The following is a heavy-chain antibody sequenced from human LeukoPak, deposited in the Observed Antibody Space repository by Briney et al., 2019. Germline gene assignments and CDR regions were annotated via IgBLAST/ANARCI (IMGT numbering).Heavy chain of an antibody. J-gene: IGHJ5*02. V-gene: IGHV4-39*01. CDR2: IYYSGTT. D-gene: IGHD4-23*01. Sequence: SETLSLTCTVSGGSIRRGSYYWGWIRQPPGKGLEWIGSIYYSGTTYYNPPLKSRVTISIDTSKTQFSLKLSSVTAADTAVYYCARHDQDRAGGYNWFDPWGQGILVTVSS. CDR3: ARHDQDRAGGYNWFDP. CDR1: GGSIRRGSYY.